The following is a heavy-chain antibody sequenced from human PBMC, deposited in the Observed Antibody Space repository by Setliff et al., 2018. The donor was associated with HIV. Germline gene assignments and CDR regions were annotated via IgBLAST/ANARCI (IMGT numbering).Heavy chain of an antibody. D-gene: IGHD4-17*01. CDR3: TRYKLTSVMSNFDY. CDR2: TRSKAYGGTT. J-gene: IGHJ4*02. V-gene: IGHV3-49*04. CDR1: GFIFGDYA. Sequence: PGGSLRLSCTTSGFIFGDYAMSWVRQAPGKGLQWVAFTRSKAYGGTTEYAASVKGRFTISRDDSKNIAYLQMGSLKTEDRAVYFCTRYKLTSVMSNFDYWGLGTLVTVSS.